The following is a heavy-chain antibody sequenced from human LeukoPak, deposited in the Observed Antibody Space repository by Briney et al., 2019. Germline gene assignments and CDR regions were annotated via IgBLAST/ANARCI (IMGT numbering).Heavy chain of an antibody. D-gene: IGHD6-13*01. CDR3: ARDLAAAGQDY. CDR1: GFTFSSYW. CDR2: INSDGSST. J-gene: IGHJ4*02. V-gene: IGHV3-74*01. Sequence: GGSLRLSCAASGFTFSSYWMHWVRQAPGKGLAWVSRINSDGSSTSYADSVKGRFTISRDNAKNTLYLQMNSLRAEDTAVYYCARDLAAAGQDYWGQGTLVTVSS.